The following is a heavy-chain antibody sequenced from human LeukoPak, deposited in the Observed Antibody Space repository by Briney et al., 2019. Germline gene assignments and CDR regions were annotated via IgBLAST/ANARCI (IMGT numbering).Heavy chain of an antibody. CDR3: ARETSARGVSTH. V-gene: IGHV3-48*01. Sequence: GGSLRLSYAASGFTFSSYSMNWVRQAPGKGLEWVSYISSSSSTIYYADSVKGRFTISRDNAKNSLYLQMNSLRAEDTAFYYCARETSARGVSTHWGQGTLVTVSS. J-gene: IGHJ4*02. CDR1: GFTFSSYS. CDR2: ISSSSSTI. D-gene: IGHD3-10*01.